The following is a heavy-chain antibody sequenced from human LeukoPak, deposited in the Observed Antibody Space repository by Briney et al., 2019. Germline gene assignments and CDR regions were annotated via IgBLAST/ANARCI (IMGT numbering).Heavy chain of an antibody. CDR2: IKQDGSEK. CDR1: GFTFSSHW. D-gene: IGHD1-26*01. Sequence: GGSLRLSCAASGFTFSSHWMSWVRQAPGKGLEWVANIKQDGSEKYYVDSVKVRFTISRDNAKNSLYLQMNSLRAEDTAVYYCARDIYSGSPWGQGTLVTVSS. V-gene: IGHV3-7*01. CDR3: ARDIYSGSP. J-gene: IGHJ5*02.